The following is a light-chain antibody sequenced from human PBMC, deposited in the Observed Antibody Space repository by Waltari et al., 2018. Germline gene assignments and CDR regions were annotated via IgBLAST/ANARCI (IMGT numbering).Light chain of an antibody. Sequence: EIMLTQSPGPLSLSPGERATLSCRASQSISKYLAWYQHKPGQPPRLLIYDASSRATGIPDKFSGSGSGTDFSLTISRLEPEDFAVYYCQKYGSLPATFGQGTKVEIK. CDR1: QSISKY. V-gene: IGKV3-20*01. CDR3: QKYGSLPAT. CDR2: DAS. J-gene: IGKJ1*01.